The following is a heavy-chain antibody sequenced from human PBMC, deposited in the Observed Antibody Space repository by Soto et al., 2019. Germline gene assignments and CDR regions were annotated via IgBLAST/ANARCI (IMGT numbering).Heavy chain of an antibody. D-gene: IGHD2-2*01. CDR1: GGTFSIYT. CDR2: IIPILGIA. J-gene: IGHJ3*02. Sequence: SVKVSCKASGGTFSIYTISWVRQAPGQGLEWMGRIIPILGIANYAQKFQGRVTITADKSTSTAYMELSSLRSEDTAVYYCASRPRIVVVPAADDAFDIWGQGTMVTVSS. V-gene: IGHV1-69*02. CDR3: ASRPRIVVVPAADDAFDI.